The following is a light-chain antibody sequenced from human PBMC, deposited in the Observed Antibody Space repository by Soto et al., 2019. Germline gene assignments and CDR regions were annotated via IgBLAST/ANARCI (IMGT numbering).Light chain of an antibody. CDR1: SSNIGAGYD. CDR2: GNS. Sequence: QSVLTQPPSVSGAPGQRVTISCTGSSSNIGAGYDVHWYQQLPGTAPKLLIYGNSNRPSGVPDRFSGSKSGTSASLAITGLQAEDADDYYCQSYDSGLSGSVFGAGTKLTVL. J-gene: IGLJ2*01. CDR3: QSYDSGLSGSV. V-gene: IGLV1-40*01.